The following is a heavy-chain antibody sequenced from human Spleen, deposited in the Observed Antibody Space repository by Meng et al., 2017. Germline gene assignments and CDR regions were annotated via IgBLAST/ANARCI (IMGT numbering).Heavy chain of an antibody. J-gene: IGHJ5*02. CDR1: GGSISSSTYY. Sequence: QLQLQESGPGLVKPSETLSLTCTVSGGSISSSTYYWGWVRQPPGKGLEWIGSLYFSGTTYYNPSLQSRVTVSIDTSKSQFSLKLTSVTAADTAVYYCVRSSGWVRTGFDPWGQGTLVTVSS. CDR2: LYFSGTT. V-gene: IGHV4-39*01. D-gene: IGHD6-19*01. CDR3: VRSSGWVRTGFDP.